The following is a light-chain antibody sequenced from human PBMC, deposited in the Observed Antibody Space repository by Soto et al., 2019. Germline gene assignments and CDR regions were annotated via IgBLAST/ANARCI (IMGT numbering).Light chain of an antibody. CDR2: KAS. V-gene: IGKV1-5*03. CDR3: QPYGVT. J-gene: IGKJ4*01. Sequence: DIQMTKYPSTLSASVGDRATITCRASQSISTWLAWYQQKPGKAPKLLIYKASSLQSGVPSRFSGSGSGTEFTLTISGLQPEDFATYYCQPYGVTFGGGTKVDIK. CDR1: QSISTW.